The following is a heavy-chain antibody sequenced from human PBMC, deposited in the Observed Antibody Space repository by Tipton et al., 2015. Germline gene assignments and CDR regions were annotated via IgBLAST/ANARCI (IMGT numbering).Heavy chain of an antibody. CDR3: AKEAIVATLIQEKGYFDY. CDR2: ISAAAYGT. Sequence: SLRLSCAASGFTFSDYYMSWIRQAPGKGLEWVSAISAAAYGTYYADSVKGRFTVSRDNSKSALYLQMNSLRADDTAAYYCAKEAIVATLIQEKGYFDYWGQGTLVTVSS. CDR1: GFTFSDYY. D-gene: IGHD2-15*01. J-gene: IGHJ4*02. V-gene: IGHV3-23*01.